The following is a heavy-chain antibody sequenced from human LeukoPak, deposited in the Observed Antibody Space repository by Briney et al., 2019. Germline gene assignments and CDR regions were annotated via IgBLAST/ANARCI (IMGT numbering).Heavy chain of an antibody. CDR3: ARDRTLKYGMDV. Sequence: GGSLRLSCAASGFTFSSYAMSWVRQAPGKGLEWVSAISGSGDSTYYADSVKGRFTISRDNSKNTLYLQMNSLRAEDTAVYYCARDRTLKYGMDVWGQGTTVTVSS. V-gene: IGHV3-23*01. CDR2: ISGSGDST. CDR1: GFTFSSYA. D-gene: IGHD1-1*01. J-gene: IGHJ6*02.